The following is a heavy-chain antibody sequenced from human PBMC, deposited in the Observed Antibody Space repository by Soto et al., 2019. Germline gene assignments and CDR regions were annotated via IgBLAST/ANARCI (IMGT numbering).Heavy chain of an antibody. CDR3: ARGRGLYNSGRSQLDS. CDR2: IIPRFGTT. D-gene: IGHD1-1*01. Sequence: QVQVVQSGAEVKKPGSSVRVSCKASGDSFTKYTVNWVRQAPRQGLEWLGGIIPRFGTTNYAPTLQDRVTITADASMNTVYMEVSSLRSDDTALYYCARGRGLYNSGRSQLDSWGQGTLVTVSS. V-gene: IGHV1-69*01. J-gene: IGHJ4*02. CDR1: GDSFTKYT.